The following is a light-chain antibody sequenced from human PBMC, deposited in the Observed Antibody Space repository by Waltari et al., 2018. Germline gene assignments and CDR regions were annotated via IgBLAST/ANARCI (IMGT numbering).Light chain of an antibody. Sequence: QSALTQPASVSGSPGQSITISCTGSSSHVGASNYVPWYQHHPGKAPQPIISDVSDRPSGVSDRFSGSKSGNTASLSISGLRADDEANYYCSSYTSVNTVVFGGGTKVTVL. J-gene: IGLJ2*01. CDR1: SSHVGASNY. V-gene: IGLV2-14*03. CDR3: SSYTSVNTVV. CDR2: DVS.